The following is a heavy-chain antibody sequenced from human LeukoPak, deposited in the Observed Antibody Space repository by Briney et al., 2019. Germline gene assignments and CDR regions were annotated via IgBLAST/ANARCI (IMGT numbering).Heavy chain of an antibody. CDR3: ATLGGDNSDTPFDY. CDR1: GYTFIDYY. V-gene: IGHV1-2*06. D-gene: IGHD2-15*01. CDR2: INPTTGDT. J-gene: IGHJ4*02. Sequence: ASVKVSCKASGYTFIDYYIHWVRQAPGQGLEWMGRINPTTGDTDYAQKFQGKVSMTRDTSISTAYMDVSRLRSDDTAVYYCATLGGDNSDTPFDYWGQGTLVTVSS.